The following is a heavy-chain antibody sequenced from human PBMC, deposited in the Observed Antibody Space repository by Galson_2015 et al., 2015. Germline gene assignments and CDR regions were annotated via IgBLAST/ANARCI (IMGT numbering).Heavy chain of an antibody. CDR1: GFTFSHHW. V-gene: IGHV3-74*01. CDR3: AREKRSRFLEWLPDAFDI. CDR2: INIDGSST. J-gene: IGHJ3*02. D-gene: IGHD3-3*01. Sequence: SLRLSCAASGFTFSHHWMHWVRQAPGKGLVWVSRINIDGSSTTYADSVVGRFTMSRDNARNTLYLQMESLRAEDTAVYYCAREKRSRFLEWLPDAFDIWGPGTMVTVFS.